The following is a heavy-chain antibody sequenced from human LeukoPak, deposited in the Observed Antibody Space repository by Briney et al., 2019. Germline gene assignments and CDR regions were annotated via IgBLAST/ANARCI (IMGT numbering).Heavy chain of an antibody. CDR1: GYTFTGYY. V-gene: IGHV1-69*13. CDR3: AREDHPDHYFDY. J-gene: IGHJ4*02. D-gene: IGHD1-14*01. CDR2: IIPIFGTA. Sequence: SVKVSCKASGYTFTGYYMHWVRQAPGQGLEWMGGIIPIFGTANYAQKFQGRVTITADESTSTAYMELSSLRSEDTAVYYCAREDHPDHYFDYWGQGTLVTVSS.